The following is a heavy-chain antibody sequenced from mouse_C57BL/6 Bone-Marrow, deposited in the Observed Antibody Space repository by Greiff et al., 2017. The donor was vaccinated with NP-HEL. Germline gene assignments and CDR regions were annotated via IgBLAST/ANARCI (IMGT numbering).Heavy chain of an antibody. CDR1: GYTFTSYW. V-gene: IGHV1-52*01. D-gene: IGHD3-2*02. CDR3: ARSGTAQANAMDY. CDR2: IDPSDSET. Sequence: VQLQQPGAELVRPGSSVKLSCKASGYTFTSYWMHWVKQRPIQGLEWIGNIDPSDSETHYNQKFKDKATLTVDKSSSTAYMQLSSLTSEDSAVYYCARSGTAQANAMDYWGQGTSVTVSS. J-gene: IGHJ4*01.